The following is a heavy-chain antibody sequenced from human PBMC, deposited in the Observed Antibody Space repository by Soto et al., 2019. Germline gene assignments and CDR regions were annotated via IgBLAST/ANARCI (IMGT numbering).Heavy chain of an antibody. Sequence: GGSLRLSCAASGFTFSSYAMSWVRHAPGKGLEWVSAISGSGGSTYYADSVKGRFTISRDNSKNTLYLQMNSLRAEDTAVYYCAKDLSYTSGAFYYYYGMDVWGKGTTVTVSS. CDR1: GFTFSSYA. D-gene: IGHD6-19*01. CDR2: ISGSGGST. J-gene: IGHJ6*04. V-gene: IGHV3-23*01. CDR3: AKDLSYTSGAFYYYYGMDV.